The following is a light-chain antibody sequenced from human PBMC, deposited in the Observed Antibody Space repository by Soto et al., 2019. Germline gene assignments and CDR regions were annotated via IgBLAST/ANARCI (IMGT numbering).Light chain of an antibody. V-gene: IGKV3-20*01. CDR2: GAS. CDR3: QQYGSSPS. Sequence: EVVLTQSPGTLSLSPGEGVTLSCRPSQSINSNYLAWYQQKPGQAPRLPIYGASRRATGIPDRFSGSGSGTDFTLTISRLEPEDSAVYYCQQYGSSPSFGGGTKVDIK. J-gene: IGKJ4*01. CDR1: QSINSNY.